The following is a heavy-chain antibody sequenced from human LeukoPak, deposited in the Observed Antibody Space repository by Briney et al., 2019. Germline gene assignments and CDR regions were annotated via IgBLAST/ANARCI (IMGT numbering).Heavy chain of an antibody. J-gene: IGHJ3*01. Sequence: PGGSLRLSCAASGFTFSNYWMYWVRQAPGKGLVWVSRIKPDGSSTSYADSVRGRFTISRDNAKNTLYLQMNSLRAEDTAVYYCATLVTFGAFDVCGQGTVVTVSS. CDR3: ATLVTFGAFDV. D-gene: IGHD4-11*01. CDR2: IKPDGSST. V-gene: IGHV3-74*01. CDR1: GFTFSNYW.